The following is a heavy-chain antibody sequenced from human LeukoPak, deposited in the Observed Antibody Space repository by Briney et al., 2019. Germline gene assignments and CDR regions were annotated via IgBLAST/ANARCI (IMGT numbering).Heavy chain of an antibody. CDR3: ASKIYGYADWFDP. CDR2: INQDGGEK. V-gene: IGHV3-7*01. CDR1: GFTFSSYW. D-gene: IGHD5-18*01. J-gene: IGHJ5*02. Sequence: GGSLRLSCADSGFTFSSYWMNWVRQAPGKGLEWVANINQDGGEKYYVDSVKGRFTISRDNAKNSPYLQMNSLRVEDTAVYYCASKIYGYADWFDPWGQGTLVTVSS.